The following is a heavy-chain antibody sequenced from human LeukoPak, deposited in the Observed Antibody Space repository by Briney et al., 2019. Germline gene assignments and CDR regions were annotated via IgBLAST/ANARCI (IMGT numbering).Heavy chain of an antibody. CDR3: AKPARTDAFDI. CDR2: ISGSGGNT. Sequence: GGSLRLSCAASGFTFSNAWMNWVRLAPGTGLEWVSSISGSGGNTYYADSVKGRFTISRDNSKNTLNLQMNSLRAEDTAVYYCAKPARTDAFDIWGQGTMVTVSS. J-gene: IGHJ3*02. D-gene: IGHD1-14*01. CDR1: GFTFSNAW. V-gene: IGHV3-23*01.